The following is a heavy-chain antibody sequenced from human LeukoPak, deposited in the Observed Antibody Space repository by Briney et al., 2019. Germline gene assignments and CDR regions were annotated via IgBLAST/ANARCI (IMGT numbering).Heavy chain of an antibody. D-gene: IGHD2-2*01. CDR3: ARLVVVPAANSYYMDV. V-gene: IGHV1-18*01. CDR1: GYTFTSYG. Sequence: ASVKVSCKASGYTFTSYGISWVRQAPGQGLEWMGWISAYNGNTNYAQKLQGRVTMTTDTSTSTAYMELSSLRSDDTAVYYCARLVVVPAANSYYMDVWGKGTTVTVSS. J-gene: IGHJ6*03. CDR2: ISAYNGNT.